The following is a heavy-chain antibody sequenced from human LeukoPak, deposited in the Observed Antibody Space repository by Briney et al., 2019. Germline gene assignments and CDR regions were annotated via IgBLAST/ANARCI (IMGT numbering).Heavy chain of an antibody. J-gene: IGHJ4*02. Sequence: ASVKVSCKASGSSFRSSTFAWVRQAPGRGLEWMGGIIPIFGTANYALEFQGRATITTDESTSTVYMELSSLRSEDTAVYYCARDPVGSSWYVLFDYWGQGTLVTVSS. CDR3: ARDPVGSSWYVLFDY. CDR2: IIPIFGTA. CDR1: GSSFRSST. V-gene: IGHV1-69*05. D-gene: IGHD6-13*01.